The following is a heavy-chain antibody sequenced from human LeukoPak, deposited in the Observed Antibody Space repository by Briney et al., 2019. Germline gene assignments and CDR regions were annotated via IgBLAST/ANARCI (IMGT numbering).Heavy chain of an antibody. J-gene: IGHJ3*01. V-gene: IGHV4-4*09. Sequence: PSETLSLTCTVSGGSISGDYWSWIRQPPGKGLEWIGYIFSSGSTNYNPSLKSRVTVSVDTSKNQFSLKLSSVTAADTAVYYCATLGYCSAGSCWGQGTMVTVSS. CDR1: GGSISGDY. CDR3: ATLGYCSAGSC. CDR2: IFSSGST. D-gene: IGHD2-15*01.